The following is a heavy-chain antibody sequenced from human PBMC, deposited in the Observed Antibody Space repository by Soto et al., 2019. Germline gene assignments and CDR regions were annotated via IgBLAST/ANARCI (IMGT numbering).Heavy chain of an antibody. V-gene: IGHV3-66*01. D-gene: IGHD2-8*02. CDR2: IYSGGST. CDR1: GFTVSSNY. CDR3: AKEKNTVDYVFDI. J-gene: IGHJ3*02. Sequence: PGGSLILSCAASGFTVSSNYMTWVRQAPGKGLEWVSLIYSGGSTYYAESVKGRFTISRDNSKNTVYLQMNSLRAEDTAVYYCAKEKNTVDYVFDIWGQGTMVTVSS.